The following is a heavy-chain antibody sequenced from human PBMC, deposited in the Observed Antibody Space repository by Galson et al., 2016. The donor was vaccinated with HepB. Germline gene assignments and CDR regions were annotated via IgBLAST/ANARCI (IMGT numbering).Heavy chain of an antibody. D-gene: IGHD3-10*01. CDR3: ARVGYNNYELFQDYYHYYGLDV. J-gene: IGHJ6*04. CDR2: IYASGST. CDR1: GGSISSYY. V-gene: IGHV4-4*07. Sequence: SETLSLTCTVSGGSISSYYWSWFRQPAGKGPEWIGRIYASGSTNYNPSLKSRVTMSVDTSKNQFSLKLSSVTAADTAVYYCARVGYNNYELFQDYYHYYGLDVWGKGTTVTVSS.